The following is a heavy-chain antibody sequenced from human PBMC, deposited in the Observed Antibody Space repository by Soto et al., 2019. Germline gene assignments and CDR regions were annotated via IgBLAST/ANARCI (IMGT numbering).Heavy chain of an antibody. V-gene: IGHV3-21*01. CDR3: AIDNGPSDFFDS. Sequence: GGSLRLSCSASGFTFNIYNMNWVRQAPGKGLEWVSSISSRSSYIYYSDSVKGRFTISRDNAKNSLYLQMNSLRAEDTAVYYCAIDNGPSDFFDSWGQGTLVTVSS. CDR1: GFTFNIYN. CDR2: ISSRSSYI. J-gene: IGHJ4*02. D-gene: IGHD2-8*01.